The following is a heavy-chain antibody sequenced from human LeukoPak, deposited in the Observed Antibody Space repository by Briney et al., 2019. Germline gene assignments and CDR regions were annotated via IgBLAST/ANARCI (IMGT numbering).Heavy chain of an antibody. J-gene: IGHJ4*02. Sequence: PGGSLRLSCAASGFTFSSYAMSWVRQAPGKGLEWVSAISGSGDNTYYADSVKGRFTISRDNSKITLLLQMNSLRAEDTAVYYCAKGSRDTIYYFDYWGQGTLVTVSS. D-gene: IGHD3-3*01. CDR2: ISGSGDNT. CDR3: AKGSRDTIYYFDY. V-gene: IGHV3-23*01. CDR1: GFTFSSYA.